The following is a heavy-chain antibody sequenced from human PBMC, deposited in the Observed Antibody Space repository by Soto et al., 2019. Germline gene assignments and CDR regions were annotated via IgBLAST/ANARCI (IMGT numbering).Heavy chain of an antibody. CDR3: ARGSEGIFRPFDY. Sequence: PGGSLRLSCAASGFTFSSYWMRRVRQAPGKGLVWVSRINSDGSSTSYADSVKGRFTISRDNAKNTLYLQMNSLRAEDTAVYYCARGSEGIFRPFDYWGQGTLVTVSS. CDR1: GFTFSSYW. D-gene: IGHD2-15*01. V-gene: IGHV3-74*01. CDR2: INSDGSST. J-gene: IGHJ4*02.